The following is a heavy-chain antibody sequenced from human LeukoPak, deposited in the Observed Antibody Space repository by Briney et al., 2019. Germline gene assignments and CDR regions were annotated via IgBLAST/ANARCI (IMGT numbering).Heavy chain of an antibody. CDR2: ICYSGST. V-gene: IGHV4-59*01. D-gene: IGHD1-14*01. CDR1: GGSISYSY. Sequence: PGTLSLTCTVSGGSISYSYWSWVRQPPGKGLEWIGYICYSGSTNYNPSLKSRVTISVDTSKNPFSLKLASVTAADTAVYFCASRPPNRRCCATFLPYFDYWGQGALVTVSS. J-gene: IGHJ4*02. CDR3: ASRPPNRRCCATFLPYFDY.